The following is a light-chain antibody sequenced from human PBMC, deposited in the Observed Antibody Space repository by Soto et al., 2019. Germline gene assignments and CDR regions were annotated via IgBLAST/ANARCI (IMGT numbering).Light chain of an antibody. J-gene: IGLJ1*01. CDR1: SSNIGSNT. CDR3: AAWDDSLNGYV. CDR2: SNN. V-gene: IGLV1-44*01. Sequence: SALTQPPSASGTPGQMVTISCYGSSSNIGSNTVNWYQQLPGTASKLLIYSNNQRPSGVPDRFSGSKSGTSASLAISGLQSEDEADYYCAAWDDSLNGYVFGTGTKVTVL.